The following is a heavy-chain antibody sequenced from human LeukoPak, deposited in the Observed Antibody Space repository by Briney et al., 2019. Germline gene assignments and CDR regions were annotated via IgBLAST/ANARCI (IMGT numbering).Heavy chain of an antibody. J-gene: IGHJ2*01. V-gene: IGHV3-21*01. D-gene: IGHD2-15*01. CDR2: ISSSSSYI. CDR1: GFTFSSYS. Sequence: GGSLRLSCAASGFTFSSYSMNWVRQAPGKGLEWVSSISSSSSYIYYADSVKGRFTISRDNAKNSLYLQMNSLRAEDTAVYHCARGAYCSGGSCYFHWYFDLWGRGTLVTVPS. CDR3: ARGAYCSGGSCYFHWYFDL.